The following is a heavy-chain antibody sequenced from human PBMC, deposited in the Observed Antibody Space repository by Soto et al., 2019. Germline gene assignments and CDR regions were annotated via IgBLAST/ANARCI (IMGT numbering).Heavy chain of an antibody. V-gene: IGHV3-74*01. D-gene: IGHD1-26*01. J-gene: IGHJ4*02. CDR1: GFTSSSYW. CDR3: ARDGRWEVFDY. CDR2: INSDGSST. Sequence: GGSVRLSCAASGFTSSSYWMHWVRQAPGKGLVWVSRINSDGSSTSYADSVKGRFTISRDNAKNTLYLQMNSLRAEDTAVYYCARDGRWEVFDYWGQGTLVTVSS.